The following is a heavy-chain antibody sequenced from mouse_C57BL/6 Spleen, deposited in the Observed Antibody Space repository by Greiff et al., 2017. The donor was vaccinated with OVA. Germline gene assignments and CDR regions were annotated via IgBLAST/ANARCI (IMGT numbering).Heavy chain of an antibody. V-gene: IGHV5-17*01. CDR1: GFTFSDYG. D-gene: IGHD4-1*01. Sequence: VQLQQSGGGLVKPGGSLKLSCAASGFTFSDYGMHWVRQAPEKGLEWVAYISSGSSTIYYADTVKGRFTISRDNAKNTLFLQMTSLRSEDTAMYYCARGLTGTNAMDYWGQGTSVTVSS. J-gene: IGHJ4*01. CDR3: ARGLTGTNAMDY. CDR2: ISSGSSTI.